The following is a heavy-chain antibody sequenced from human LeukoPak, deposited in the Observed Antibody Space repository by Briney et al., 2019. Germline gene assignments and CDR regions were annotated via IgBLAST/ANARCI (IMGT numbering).Heavy chain of an antibody. D-gene: IGHD3-10*01. J-gene: IGHJ4*02. CDR1: GGSISSYY. Sequence: SETLSLTCTVSGGSISSYYWSWIRQPAGKGLEWIGRIYTSGSTNYNPSLKSRVTMSVDTSKNQFSLKLSSVTAADTAVYYCARVPVTMVRGVIIEVWGQGTLVTVSS. CDR2: IYTSGST. V-gene: IGHV4-4*07. CDR3: ARVPVTMVRGVIIEV.